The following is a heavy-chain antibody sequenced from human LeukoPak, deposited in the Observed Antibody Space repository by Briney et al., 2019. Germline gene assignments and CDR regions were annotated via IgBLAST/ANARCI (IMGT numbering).Heavy chain of an antibody. CDR2: INPSGGST. V-gene: IGHV1-46*01. CDR1: GYTFTSYY. CDR3: ARDRALYCSGGSCYLLDY. J-gene: IGHJ4*02. D-gene: IGHD2-15*01. Sequence: ASVKVSCKASGYTFTSYYMHWVRQASGQGLEWMDIINPSGGSTRYAQKFQGRVTMTRDTSTSTDYMELSSLRSEDTAVYYCARDRALYCSGGSCYLLDYWGQGTLVTVSS.